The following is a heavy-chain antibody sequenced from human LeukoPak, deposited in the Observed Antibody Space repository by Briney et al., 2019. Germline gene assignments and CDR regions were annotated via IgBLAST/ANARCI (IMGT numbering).Heavy chain of an antibody. CDR2: ISYDGSNE. CDR1: GFTFSSYV. D-gene: IGHD4-17*01. Sequence: GRSLRLSCAASGFTFSSYVMHWVRQAPGKGLEWVAIISYDGSNEYYADSVKGRFTISRDNSKNTLYLQMNSLRAADTAVYYCARGSRSTVTTGNYYYYYYMDVWGKGTTVTVSS. CDR3: ARGSRSTVTTGNYYYYYYMDV. J-gene: IGHJ6*03. V-gene: IGHV3-30*04.